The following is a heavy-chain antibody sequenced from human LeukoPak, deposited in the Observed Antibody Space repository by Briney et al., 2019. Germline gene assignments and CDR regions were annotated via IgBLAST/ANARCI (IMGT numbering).Heavy chain of an antibody. CDR3: ARVSESEWCFDL. CDR2: ISGSGHDI. J-gene: IGHJ2*01. CDR1: GFTFSDSY. Sequence: GGSLRLSCAASGFTFSDSYMTWVRQAPGKGVEWVAYISGSGHDINYSDSVKGRFTISRDNAKNSLYLQMNSLRAEDTAVYYCARVSESEWCFDLWGRGTLVTVSS. D-gene: IGHD1-14*01. V-gene: IGHV3-11*04.